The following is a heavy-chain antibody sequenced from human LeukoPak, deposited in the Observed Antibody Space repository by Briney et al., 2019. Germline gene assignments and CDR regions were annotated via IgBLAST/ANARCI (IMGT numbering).Heavy chain of an antibody. CDR1: GFAFSNYG. Sequence: GGSLRLSCTASGFAFSNYGINWVRRAPSKGLEWVSGITGSGTTTYYADPLKGRVTISRDNSKNKVYLQMNSLRAEDTALYYCARSGWSFDYWGQGTLVTVSS. V-gene: IGHV3-23*01. D-gene: IGHD6-19*01. CDR3: ARSGWSFDY. J-gene: IGHJ4*02. CDR2: ITGSGTTT.